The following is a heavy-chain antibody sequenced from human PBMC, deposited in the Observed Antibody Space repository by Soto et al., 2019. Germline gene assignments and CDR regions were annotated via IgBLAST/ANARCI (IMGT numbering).Heavy chain of an antibody. J-gene: IGHJ4*02. V-gene: IGHV1-69*02. D-gene: IGHD5-18*01. CDR3: ARSNVDTAMVMLDW. CDR2: IIPILGIA. CDR1: GGTFSSYT. Sequence: SVKVSCKASGGTFSSYTISWVRQAPGQGLEWMGRIIPILGIANYAQRFQGRVTITADKSTSTAYMELSSLRSEDTAVHYCARSNVDTAMVMLDWWGQGTLVTVSS.